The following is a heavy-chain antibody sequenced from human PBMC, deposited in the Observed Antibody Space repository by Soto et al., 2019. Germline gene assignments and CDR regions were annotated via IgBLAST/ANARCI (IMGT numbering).Heavy chain of an antibody. D-gene: IGHD2-2*01. CDR1: GGSFSGYY. CDR3: ARGLVVPAAPVVYYYYGMDV. CDR2: INHSGST. Sequence: PSETLSLTCAVYGGSFSGYYWIWIRQPPGKGLEWIGEINHSGSTNYNPSLKSRVTISVDTSKNQFSLKLSSVTAADTAVYYCARGLVVPAAPVVYYYYGMDVWGQGTTVTVSS. J-gene: IGHJ6*02. V-gene: IGHV4-34*01.